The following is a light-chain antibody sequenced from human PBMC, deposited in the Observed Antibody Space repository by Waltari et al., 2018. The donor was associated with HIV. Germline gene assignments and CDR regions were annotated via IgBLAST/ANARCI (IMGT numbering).Light chain of an antibody. J-gene: IGKJ2*01. CDR3: HQFGSSTSYT. Sequence: EIVLTQSPGTLSLSPGERATLSCRASQRVSSDSLAWYQQKPGQAPTLLIYSASSRATGIPDRFSGSGSGTDFTLTISRLEPEDFAVYYCHQFGSSTSYTFGQGTKLEIK. CDR1: QRVSSDS. CDR2: SAS. V-gene: IGKV3-20*01.